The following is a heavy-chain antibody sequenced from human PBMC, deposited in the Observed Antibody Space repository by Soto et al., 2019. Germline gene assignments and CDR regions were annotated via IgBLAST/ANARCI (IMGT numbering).Heavy chain of an antibody. D-gene: IGHD1-1*01. CDR1: GYTFTGYY. CDR2: INANSGGT. J-gene: IGHJ6*02. CDR3: ARAYFSWAAGTRSYCYYGIDF. Sequence: ASVKVSCKASGYTFTGYYMHWVRQAPGQGLEWMGWINANSGGTNYAQKFQGRVTMTRDTSISTAYMELSRLRSDDTAVYYCARAYFSWAAGTRSYCYYGIDFWGQGTTVTVSS. V-gene: IGHV1-2*02.